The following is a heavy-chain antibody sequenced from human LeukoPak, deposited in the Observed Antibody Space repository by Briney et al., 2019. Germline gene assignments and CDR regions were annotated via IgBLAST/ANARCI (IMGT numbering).Heavy chain of an antibody. Sequence: GGSLRLSCAASGFTFSSYAMHWVRQAPGKGLEWVAVISYDGSNKYYADSVKGRFTISRDNSKNTLYLQMNSLRAEDTAVYYCARDRPHYCSSTGCDYYGMDVWGQGTTVTVSS. J-gene: IGHJ6*02. CDR3: ARDRPHYCSSTGCDYYGMDV. D-gene: IGHD2-2*01. CDR1: GFTFSSYA. CDR2: ISYDGSNK. V-gene: IGHV3-30-3*01.